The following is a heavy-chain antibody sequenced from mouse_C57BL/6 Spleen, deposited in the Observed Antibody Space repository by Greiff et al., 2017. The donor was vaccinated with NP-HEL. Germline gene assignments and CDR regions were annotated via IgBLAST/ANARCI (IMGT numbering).Heavy chain of an antibody. CDR3: ARWTYYYGSSPGWYFDV. D-gene: IGHD1-1*01. CDR2: INPNNGGT. Sequence: EVQLQQSGPELVKPGASVKIPCKASGYTFTDYNMDWVKQSHGKSLEWIGDINPNNGGTIYNQKFKGKATLTVDKSSSTAYMELRSLTSEDTAVYYCARWTYYYGSSPGWYFDVWGTGTTVTVSS. J-gene: IGHJ1*03. CDR1: GYTFTDYN. V-gene: IGHV1-18*01.